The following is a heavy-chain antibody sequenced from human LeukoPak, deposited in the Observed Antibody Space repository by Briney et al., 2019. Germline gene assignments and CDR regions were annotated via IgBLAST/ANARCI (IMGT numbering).Heavy chain of an antibody. J-gene: IGHJ4*02. CDR2: IKQDGSEK. CDR3: AKDGEDPGYTAGGDY. CDR1: GFTFSSYW. V-gene: IGHV3-7*03. D-gene: IGHD5-18*01. Sequence: PGGSLRLSCAASGFTFSSYWMSWVRQAPGKGLEWVANIKQDGSEKYYVDSVKGRFTISRDNAKNSLYLQMNSLRAEDTAVYYCAKDGEDPGYTAGGDYWGQGTLVTVSS.